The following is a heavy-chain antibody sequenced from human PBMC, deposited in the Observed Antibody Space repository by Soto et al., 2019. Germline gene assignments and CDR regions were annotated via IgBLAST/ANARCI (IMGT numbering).Heavy chain of an antibody. V-gene: IGHV1-46*01. J-gene: IGHJ4*02. CDR2: INPSGGRT. CDR3: ARGPSCGGDCYLFDY. CDR1: GNTFTSYY. Sequence: QVLLVQSGAEVTRPGASVKVSCKASGNTFTSYYMHWVRQAPGQGLEWMAMINPSGGRTKYAQIFQGRVTLTRDTSTGTVDMELSSLTSEDTAIYYCARGPSCGGDCYLFDYWGQGTQVTVSS. D-gene: IGHD2-21*02.